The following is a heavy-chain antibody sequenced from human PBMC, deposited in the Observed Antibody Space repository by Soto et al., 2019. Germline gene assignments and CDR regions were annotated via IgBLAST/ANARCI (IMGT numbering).Heavy chain of an antibody. D-gene: IGHD3-22*01. V-gene: IGHV3-23*01. J-gene: IGHJ4*02. CDR2: LSGSGGRT. CDR1: GSTFSSYD. Sequence: EVQLLESGGGLVQPGGSLRLSCVASGSTFSSYDMSWIPQAPGKGLEWISGLSGSGGRTTFADSVKGRFTLSRDNSNNTLYLEMNSLRVEDKAVAYCAKDSGYDSTDWGQGTLVTVSS. CDR3: AKDSGYDSTD.